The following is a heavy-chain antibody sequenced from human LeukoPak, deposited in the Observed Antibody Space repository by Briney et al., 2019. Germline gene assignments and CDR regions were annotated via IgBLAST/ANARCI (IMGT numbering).Heavy chain of an antibody. D-gene: IGHD3-10*01. J-gene: IGHJ4*02. CDR3: ARETSVGWFGELSMNYGGYFDY. CDR1: GYSISSGYY. V-gene: IGHV4-38-2*02. Sequence: PSETLSLTCTVSGYSISSGYYWGWIRQPPGKGLEWIGSIYHSGSTYYNPSLKSRVTISVDTSKNQFSLKLSSVTAADTAVYYCARETSVGWFGELSMNYGGYFDYWGQGTLVTVSS. CDR2: IYHSGST.